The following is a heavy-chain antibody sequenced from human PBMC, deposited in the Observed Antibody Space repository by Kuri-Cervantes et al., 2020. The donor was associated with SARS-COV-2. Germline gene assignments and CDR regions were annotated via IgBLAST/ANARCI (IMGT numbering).Heavy chain of an antibody. J-gene: IGHJ4*02. CDR1: GGSVTSGGYH. CDR2: IYHSENT. D-gene: IGHD2-8*01. Sequence: SETLSLTCTLSGGSVTSGGYHWSWIRQPPGKGLEWIGYIYHSENTNYNPSLKSRVTISLDTSKNQFSLKLSSVTAADTAVYYCARGLMVYAYYFDYWGQGTLVTVSS. V-gene: IGHV4-61*08. CDR3: ARGLMVYAYYFDY.